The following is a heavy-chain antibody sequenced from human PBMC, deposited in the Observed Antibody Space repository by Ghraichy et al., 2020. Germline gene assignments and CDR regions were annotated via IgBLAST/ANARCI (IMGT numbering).Heavy chain of an antibody. Sequence: GESLNISCSASGFNLRTYAMYWIRQAPGKGLEYVSAIDSTGLSTYYGDSVKGRFAISRDISRNTLYLQMSSLRPEDTAMYYCVKVVARIRSWLGYVDCWGQGTLVTVSS. D-gene: IGHD5-18*01. CDR3: VKVVARIRSWLGYVDC. CDR1: GFNLRTYA. V-gene: IGHV3-64D*06. CDR2: IDSTGLST. J-gene: IGHJ4*02.